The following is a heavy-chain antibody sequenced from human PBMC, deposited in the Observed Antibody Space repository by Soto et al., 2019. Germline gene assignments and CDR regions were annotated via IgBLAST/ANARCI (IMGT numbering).Heavy chain of an antibody. CDR3: ARVDSSGYYSGY. D-gene: IGHD3-22*01. Sequence: ASVKVSYKASGDTFTSYYMHWVRQAPGQGLEWMGIINPSGGSTSYAQKFQGRVTMTRDTSTSTVYMELSSLRSEDTAVYYCARVDSSGYYSGYWGQGTLVTVSS. V-gene: IGHV1-46*01. CDR2: INPSGGST. J-gene: IGHJ4*02. CDR1: GDTFTSYY.